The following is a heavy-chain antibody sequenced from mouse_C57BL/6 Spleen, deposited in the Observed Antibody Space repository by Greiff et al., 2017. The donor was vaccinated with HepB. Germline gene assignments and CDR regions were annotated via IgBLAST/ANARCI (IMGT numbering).Heavy chain of an antibody. CDR1: GFTFSSYA. CDR2: ISSGGDYI. J-gene: IGHJ2*01. CDR3: TREGGPMVTTPFDY. V-gene: IGHV5-9-1*02. D-gene: IGHD2-1*01. Sequence: EVKLMESGEGLVKPGGSLKLSCAASGFTFSSYAMSWVRQTPEKRLEWVAYISSGGDYIYYADTVKGRFTISRDNARNTLYLQMSSLKSEDTAMYYCTREGGPMVTTPFDYWGQGTTLTVSS.